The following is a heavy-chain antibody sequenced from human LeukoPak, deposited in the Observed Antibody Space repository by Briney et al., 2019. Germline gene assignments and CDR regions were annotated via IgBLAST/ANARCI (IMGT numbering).Heavy chain of an antibody. J-gene: IGHJ4*02. D-gene: IGHD4-17*01. Sequence: PGGSLRLSCAASGFTLRSHAMSWVRQAPGEGLEWVSGISGSGGSTYYVDSVKGRFTTSRDNSKNTLYLQMNSLRADDTAVYYCAKQMSTVTFTPFDYWGQGTLVTVSS. CDR2: ISGSGGST. V-gene: IGHV3-23*01. CDR1: GFTLRSHA. CDR3: AKQMSTVTFTPFDY.